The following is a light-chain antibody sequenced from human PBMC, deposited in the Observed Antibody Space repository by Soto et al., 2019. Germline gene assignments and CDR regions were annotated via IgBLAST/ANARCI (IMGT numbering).Light chain of an antibody. CDR3: QQDDTFPLT. V-gene: IGKV1-12*01. J-gene: IGKJ4*01. Sequence: DIQMTQSPSSVSASVGDRVTITCRASQGVSSCLAWYQQKPGRAPKLLIYGASTLQSGVPSRFSGSGSGTDFSLTITTLQPEDSATYYCQQDDTFPLTFGGGTKVEIE. CDR1: QGVSSC. CDR2: GAS.